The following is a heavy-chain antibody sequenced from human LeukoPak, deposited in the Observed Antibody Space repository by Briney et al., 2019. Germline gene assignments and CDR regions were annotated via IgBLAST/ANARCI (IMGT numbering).Heavy chain of an antibody. CDR1: GGSISSSSYF. Sequence: PSETLSLTCTVSGGSISSSSYFWGWVRQPPGKGLEWIGNIYYGGNSYYNPSLKSRVTISVDTSENQFSLKLSSVAAADTAVYYSASHEFWSGWYFDYWGQGTLVTVSS. J-gene: IGHJ4*02. D-gene: IGHD3-3*01. V-gene: IGHV4-39*01. CDR3: ASHEFWSGWYFDY. CDR2: IYYGGNS.